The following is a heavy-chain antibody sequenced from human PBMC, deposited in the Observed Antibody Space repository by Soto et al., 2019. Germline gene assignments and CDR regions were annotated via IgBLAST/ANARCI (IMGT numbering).Heavy chain of an antibody. CDR1: GFTFSSYG. Sequence: QVQLVESGGGVVQPGRSLRLSCAASGFTFSSYGMHWVRQAPGKGLEWVAVISYDGSNKYYADSVKGRFTISRDNSKNTLYLQTNSLRAEDTAVSYCAKDSRGSTVVTSYWYFDLWGRGTLVTVSS. J-gene: IGHJ2*01. D-gene: IGHD2-21*02. CDR2: ISYDGSNK. V-gene: IGHV3-30*18. CDR3: AKDSRGSTVVTSYWYFDL.